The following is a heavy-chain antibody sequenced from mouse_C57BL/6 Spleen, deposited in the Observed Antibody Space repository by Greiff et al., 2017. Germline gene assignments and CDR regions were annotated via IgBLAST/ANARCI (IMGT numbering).Heavy chain of an antibody. Sequence: QVQLQQSGPELVKPGASVKISCKASGYAFSSSWMNWVKQRPGKGLEWIGRIYPGDGDTNYNGKFKGKATLTADTSSSTAYMQLSSLTSEDSAVYFCARGGDFYFDYWGKGTTLTVSS. J-gene: IGHJ2*01. CDR1: GYAFSSSW. CDR3: ARGGDFYFDY. V-gene: IGHV1-82*01. CDR2: IYPGDGDT.